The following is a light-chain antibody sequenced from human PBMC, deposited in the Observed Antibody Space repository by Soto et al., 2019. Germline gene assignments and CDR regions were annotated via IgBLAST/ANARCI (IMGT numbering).Light chain of an antibody. CDR3: HQYGSSPQT. J-gene: IGKJ1*01. V-gene: IGKV3-20*01. CDR2: GAS. Sequence: EFVLTQSPGTLSLSPGERATLSCRASQSVSSNYLAWYQQKPGQAPRLLIYGASTRATGIADRFSGSGSGTDFTLSISRLEPEDFAVYYCHQYGSSPQTFGQGTK. CDR1: QSVSSNY.